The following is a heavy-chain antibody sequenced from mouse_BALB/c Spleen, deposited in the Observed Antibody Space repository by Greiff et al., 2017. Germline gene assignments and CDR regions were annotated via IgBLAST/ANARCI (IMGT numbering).Heavy chain of an antibody. V-gene: IGHV1S81*02. CDR1: GYTFTSYY. CDR2: INPSNGGT. D-gene: IGHD1-1*01. Sequence: VQLQQSGAELVKPGASVKLSCKASGYTFTSYYMYWVKQRPGQGLEWIGEINPSNGGTNFNEKFKSKATLTVDKSSSTAYMQLSSLTSEDSAVYYCTTDWYFDVWGAGTTVTVSS. J-gene: IGHJ1*01. CDR3: TTDWYFDV.